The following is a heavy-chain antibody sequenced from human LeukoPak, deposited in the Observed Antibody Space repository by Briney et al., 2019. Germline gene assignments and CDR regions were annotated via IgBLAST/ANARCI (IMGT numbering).Heavy chain of an antibody. V-gene: IGHV5-51*01. J-gene: IGHJ4*02. Sequence: GESLKISCKGSGYSFTSYWIGWVRQMPGKGLEWMGIIYPGDSDTRYSPSFQGQVTISADKSISTAYLQWSSLKASDTAMYYCARRGPLAAVGYYFDYWGQGTLVTVSS. CDR1: GYSFTSYW. CDR2: IYPGDSDT. D-gene: IGHD6-13*01. CDR3: ARRGPLAAVGYYFDY.